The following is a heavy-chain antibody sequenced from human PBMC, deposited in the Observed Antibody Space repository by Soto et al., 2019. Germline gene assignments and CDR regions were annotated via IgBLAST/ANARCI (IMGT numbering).Heavy chain of an antibody. J-gene: IGHJ4*02. CDR3: ARARSSGYSLFDY. D-gene: IGHD3-22*01. V-gene: IGHV4-34*01. Sequence: QVQLQQWGAGLLKPSETLSLTCAVYGGSFSGYYWSWIRQPPGKGLEWIGEINHSGSTNYNPSLKSRVTISVDTSKNQFSLKLSSVTAADTAVYYCARARSSGYSLFDYWGQGTLVTVSS. CDR2: INHSGST. CDR1: GGSFSGYY.